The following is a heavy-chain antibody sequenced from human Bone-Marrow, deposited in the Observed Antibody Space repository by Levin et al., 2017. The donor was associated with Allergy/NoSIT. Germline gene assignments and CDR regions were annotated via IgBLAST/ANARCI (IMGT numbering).Heavy chain of an antibody. V-gene: IGHV3-21*01. CDR1: GFTFSSYS. CDR3: ARVLTVWSWFDP. D-gene: IGHD3-3*01. Sequence: PGGSLRLSCAASGFTFSSYSMNWVRQAPGKGLEWVSSISSSSNYIYYADSVKGRFTISRDNAKNSLYLQMNSLRAEDTAVYYCARVLTVWSWFDPWGQGTLVTVSS. CDR2: ISSSSNYI. J-gene: IGHJ5*02.